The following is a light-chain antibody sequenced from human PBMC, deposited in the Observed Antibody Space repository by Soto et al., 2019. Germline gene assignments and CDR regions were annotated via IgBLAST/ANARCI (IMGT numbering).Light chain of an antibody. CDR2: GAS. V-gene: IGKV3-20*01. J-gene: IGKJ1*01. Sequence: EIVLTQSPGTLSLSPGERATLSCRASQSVSSTYLAWYQQKPGQAPRLLIYGASRRATGIPDRFSGSGSGTDFTLTISSLQPEDFATYYCQQSYSTPLTFGQGTKVDIK. CDR3: QQSYSTPLT. CDR1: QSVSSTY.